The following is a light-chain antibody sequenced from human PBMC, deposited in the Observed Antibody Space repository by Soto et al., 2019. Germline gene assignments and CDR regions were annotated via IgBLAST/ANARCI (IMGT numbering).Light chain of an antibody. CDR2: DNN. J-gene: IGLJ2*01. V-gene: IGLV1-51*01. Sequence: QSALTQPRSVSGSPGQSVSISCTGTNSDIGNYNLVSWYQQPPGKAPKLIISDNNKRPSGIPDRFSGSKSGTSATLGITGLQTGDEADYYCGTWDSSLSAVVFGGGTKLTVL. CDR1: NSDIGNYNL. CDR3: GTWDSSLSAVV.